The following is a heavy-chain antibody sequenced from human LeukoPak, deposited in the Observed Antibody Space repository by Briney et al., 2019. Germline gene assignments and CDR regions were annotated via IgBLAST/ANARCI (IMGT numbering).Heavy chain of an antibody. V-gene: IGHV4-59*12. Sequence: PSETLSLTCTVSGGSIRSDYWSWIRQPPGKGLEWIGYIYYTGSTNYNPSLKSRVTISVDTSKNQFSLKLISVTAADTAVYYCARGGYYDSSGSFDYWGQGTLLTVSS. CDR1: GGSIRSDY. CDR2: IYYTGST. CDR3: ARGGYYDSSGSFDY. J-gene: IGHJ4*02. D-gene: IGHD3-22*01.